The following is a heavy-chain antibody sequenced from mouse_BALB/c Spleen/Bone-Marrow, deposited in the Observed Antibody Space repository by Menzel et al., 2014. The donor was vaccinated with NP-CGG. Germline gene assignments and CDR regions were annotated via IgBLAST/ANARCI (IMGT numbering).Heavy chain of an antibody. CDR1: GFSFNSYG. CDR2: ISGGGSYT. CDR3: ARHAYYDQTEVSFVY. Sequence: EVKLVESGGGLVKSGGSLKLSCAASGFSFNSYGMSWVRQTPEKRLEWVATISGGGSYTFYPDSVKGRFTISRGNAKNNLYLQLSSLRSEDTALYYCARHAYYDQTEVSFVYWGQGTLVTVSA. D-gene: IGHD2-4*01. J-gene: IGHJ3*01. V-gene: IGHV5-9-2*01.